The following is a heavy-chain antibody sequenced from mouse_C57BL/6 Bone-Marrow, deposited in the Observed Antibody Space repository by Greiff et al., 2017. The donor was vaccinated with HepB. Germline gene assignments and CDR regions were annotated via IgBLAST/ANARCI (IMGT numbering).Heavy chain of an antibody. V-gene: IGHV1-18*01. J-gene: IGHJ1*03. CDR1: GYTFTDYN. D-gene: IGHD1-1*02. CDR2: INPNNGGT. Sequence: DVKLVESGPELVKPGASVKIPCKASGYTFTDYNMDWVKQSHGKSLEWIGDINPNNGGTIYNQKFKGKATLTVDKSSSTAYMELRSLTSEDTAVYYCARRDYRYFDVWGTGTTVTVSS. CDR3: ARRDYRYFDV.